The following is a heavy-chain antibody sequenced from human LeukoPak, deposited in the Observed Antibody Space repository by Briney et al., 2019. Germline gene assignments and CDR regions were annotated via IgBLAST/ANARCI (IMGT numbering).Heavy chain of an antibody. CDR1: GYTFTSYD. CDR2: MNPNSGNT. Sequence: ASVKVSCXASGYTFTSYDINWVRQASGQRLEWMAWMNPNSGNTGYAQKFQGRVTMTRNTSISTAYMELSSLRSEDTAVYYCARDRHDSSGAFDYWGRGTLVTVSS. CDR3: ARDRHDSSGAFDY. D-gene: IGHD3-22*01. V-gene: IGHV1-8*01. J-gene: IGHJ4*02.